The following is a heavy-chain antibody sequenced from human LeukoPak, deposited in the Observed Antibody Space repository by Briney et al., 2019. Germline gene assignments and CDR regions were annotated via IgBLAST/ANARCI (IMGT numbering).Heavy chain of an antibody. CDR1: GFTFGDYG. V-gene: IGHV3-49*04. J-gene: IGHJ4*02. D-gene: IGHD3-22*01. CDR3: SRDGLGSGYYHVVLDY. Sequence: PGRSLRLSCAASGFTFGDYGMSWVRQAPGKGLEWVGFIRAKAYGGAREYAASVRGRFTISRDDSKSIAYLQMDGLKTEDTAVYYCSRDGLGSGYYHVVLDYWGQGAQVTVS. CDR2: IRAKAYGGAR.